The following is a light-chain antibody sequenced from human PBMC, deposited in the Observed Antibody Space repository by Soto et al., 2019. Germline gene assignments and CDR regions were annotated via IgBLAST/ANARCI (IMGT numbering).Light chain of an antibody. Sequence: QSVLPQPPSVSGTPGQRVTISCSGGNSNIGRNPVSWYQEFPGTAPKLLISTNSRRPSWVPDRFSGSKSGTSASLAISGLRSEDEAVYYCGTSDDTVYVFGSGTKLTVL. CDR2: TNS. CDR3: GTSDDTVYV. J-gene: IGLJ1*01. V-gene: IGLV1-44*01. CDR1: NSNIGRNP.